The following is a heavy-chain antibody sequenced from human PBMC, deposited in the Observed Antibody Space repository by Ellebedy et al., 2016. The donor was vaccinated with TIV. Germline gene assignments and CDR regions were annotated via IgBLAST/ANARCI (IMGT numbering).Heavy chain of an antibody. J-gene: IGHJ4*02. V-gene: IGHV4-30-4*01. CDR1: GGSINSGDYY. CDR3: ARETDFWSDSSYFDY. Sequence: SETLSLTXSVSGGSINSGDYYWSWIRQPPGKGLEWLGYSYYSGTTYYNTSLKSRITISVDTSKNQFSLRLSSVTAADTAVYFCARETDFWSDSSYFDYWGQGILVTISS. D-gene: IGHD3-3*01. CDR2: SYYSGTT.